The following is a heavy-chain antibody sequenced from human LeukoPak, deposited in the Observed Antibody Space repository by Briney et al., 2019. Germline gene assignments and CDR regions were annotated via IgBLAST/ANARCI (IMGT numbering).Heavy chain of an antibody. CDR2: IYYSGST. Sequence: SETLSLTCTVSGGSISSYYWSWIRQPPGKGLEWIGYIYYSGSTNYNPSLKSRVTISVDTSKNQFSLKLSSVTAADTAVYYCARVRGYCSSGSCGMDVWGQGTTVTVSS. CDR1: GGSISSYY. CDR3: ARVRGYCSSGSCGMDV. D-gene: IGHD2-15*01. J-gene: IGHJ6*02. V-gene: IGHV4-59*08.